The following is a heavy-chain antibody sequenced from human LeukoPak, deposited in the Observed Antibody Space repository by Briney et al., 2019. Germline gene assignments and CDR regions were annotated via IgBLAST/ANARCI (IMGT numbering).Heavy chain of an antibody. D-gene: IGHD4-17*01. V-gene: IGHV1-2*02. CDR3: ARETTVTTRWFDP. J-gene: IGHJ5*02. CDR1: GYTFTGYY. Sequence: ASVKVSCKASGYTFTGYYMHWVRQAPGQGLEWMGWINPNSGGTNYAQKFQGRVTMTRDTSISTAYMELSRLRSDDTAVYYCARETTVTTRWFDPWGQGTLVTVSS. CDR2: INPNSGGT.